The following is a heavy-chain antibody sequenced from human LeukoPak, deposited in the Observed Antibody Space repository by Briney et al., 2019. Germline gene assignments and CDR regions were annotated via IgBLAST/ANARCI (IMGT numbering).Heavy chain of an antibody. CDR2: VSPTSGNT. CDR3: ARVLARGRGASKERLLYNNVYYDMDV. Sequence: GASVRVSCKASGYTFNMYDINWVRQTTGQGLEWMGWVSPTSGNTHYAQNFQGRVTMTWNSSITTAYMELSSLRSEDTAVFYCARVLARGRGASKERLLYNNVYYDMDVWGQGTTVTVSS. D-gene: IGHD1-26*01. J-gene: IGHJ6*02. V-gene: IGHV1-8*01. CDR1: GYTFNMYD.